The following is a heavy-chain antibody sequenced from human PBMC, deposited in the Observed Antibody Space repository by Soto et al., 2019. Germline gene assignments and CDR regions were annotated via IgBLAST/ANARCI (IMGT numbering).Heavy chain of an antibody. D-gene: IGHD1-26*01. CDR2: IYYRGST. J-gene: IGHJ6*02. V-gene: IGHV4-59*11. CDR3: ARDGREASGMDV. CDR1: GGSISSHY. Sequence: SDTLSLTCTVSGGSISSHYWSWVRQAPGKGLEWIGRIYYRGSTNYNPSLRSRSTISVDTSKNQFSLKLNSVTTADTAVYYCARDGREASGMDVWGQGTKVTVYS.